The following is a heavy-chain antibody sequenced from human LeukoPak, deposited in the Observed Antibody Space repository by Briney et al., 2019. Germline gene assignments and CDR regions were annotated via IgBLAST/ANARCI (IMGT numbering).Heavy chain of an antibody. CDR2: ISSGSSTT. Sequence: GSLRLSCAASGFTFSTHSMNWVRQAPGKGLEWVSYISSGSSTTYYADSVKGQFTISRDNAENSLYLQMNSLRAEDTAVFYCARGAVAGIYHFDLWGQGTLVTVSS. CDR3: ARGAVAGIYHFDL. V-gene: IGHV3-48*01. D-gene: IGHD6-19*01. CDR1: GFTFSTHS. J-gene: IGHJ4*02.